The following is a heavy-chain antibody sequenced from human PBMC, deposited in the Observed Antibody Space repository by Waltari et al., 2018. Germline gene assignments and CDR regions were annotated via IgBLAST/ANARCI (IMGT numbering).Heavy chain of an antibody. CDR3: AKELAYCGGDCSYDAFDI. V-gene: IGHV3-23*01. CDR2: ISGSGGST. J-gene: IGHJ3*02. CDR1: GFTFSSYA. D-gene: IGHD2-21*01. Sequence: EVQLLESGGGLVQPGGSLRLSCAASGFTFSSYAMSWVRQAPGKGLEWVSAISGSGGSTYYADSVKGRFTISRDNSKNTLYLQMNSLRAEDTAVYYCAKELAYCGGDCSYDAFDIWGQGTMVTVSS.